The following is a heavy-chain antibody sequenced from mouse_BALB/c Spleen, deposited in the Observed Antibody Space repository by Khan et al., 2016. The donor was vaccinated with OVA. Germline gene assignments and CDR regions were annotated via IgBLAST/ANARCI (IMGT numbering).Heavy chain of an antibody. Sequence: EVELVESGGGLVQPGGSRKLSCVASGFTFSSFGMHWVRQAPEKGLEWVAYISGDSNTIYYTDTVMGRFTIYRDNPKHTLFLQMTSLRSEDMPMYYGATSYFYGYYFDQWGQGTTLTVSS. D-gene: IGHD1-1*01. V-gene: IGHV5-17*02. J-gene: IGHJ2*01. CDR2: ISGDSNTI. CDR1: GFTFSSFG. CDR3: ATSYFYGYYFDQ.